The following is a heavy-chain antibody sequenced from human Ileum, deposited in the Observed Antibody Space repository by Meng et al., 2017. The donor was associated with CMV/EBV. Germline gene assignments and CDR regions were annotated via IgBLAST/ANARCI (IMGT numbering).Heavy chain of an antibody. CDR1: FTSYG. Sequence: FTSYGGSWVRQAPGQGLEWMGWISAYNGNTNYAQKFLGRVTMTTDTSTSTAYMELRSLRSDDTAVYYCARSRGDYYDSSGLSYYFDGWVQGTLVTVSS. D-gene: IGHD3-22*01. V-gene: IGHV1-18*01. CDR2: ISAYNGNT. CDR3: ARSRGDYYDSSGLSYYFDG. J-gene: IGHJ4*02.